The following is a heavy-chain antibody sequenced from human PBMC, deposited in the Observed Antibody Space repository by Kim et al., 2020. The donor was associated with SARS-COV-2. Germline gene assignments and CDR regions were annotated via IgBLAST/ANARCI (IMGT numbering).Heavy chain of an antibody. Sequence: GGSLRLSCAASGFTFSSYGMHWVRQAPGKGLEWVSVISYDGSNKYYADSVKGRFTISRDNSKNTLYLQMNSLRAEDTAVYYCAKGKWKQQLVRDDWLDPWGQGTLVTVSS. CDR2: ISYDGSNK. D-gene: IGHD6-13*01. CDR3: AKGKWKQQLVRDDWLDP. J-gene: IGHJ5*02. V-gene: IGHV3-30*18. CDR1: GFTFSSYG.